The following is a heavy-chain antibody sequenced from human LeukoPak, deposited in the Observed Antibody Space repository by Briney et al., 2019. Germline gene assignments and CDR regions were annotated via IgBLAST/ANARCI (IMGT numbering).Heavy chain of an antibody. D-gene: IGHD6-13*01. CDR3: AGGWSGQQLVHLDL. CDR1: GFTFDDYA. J-gene: IGHJ2*01. V-gene: IGHV3-9*01. Sequence: PGGSLRLSCAASGFTFDDYAMHWVRQAPGKGLEWVSGISWNSGSIGYADSVKGRFTISRDNAKNSLYLQMNSLRAEDTALYYCAGGWSGQQLVHLDLWGRGALVTVSS. CDR2: ISWNSGSI.